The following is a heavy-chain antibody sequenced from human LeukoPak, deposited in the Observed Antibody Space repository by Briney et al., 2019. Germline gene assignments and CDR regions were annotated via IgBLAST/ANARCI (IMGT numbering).Heavy chain of an antibody. V-gene: IGHV4-59*01. D-gene: IGHD6-19*01. CDR3: ARGGQWLALYYYYGMDV. Sequence: ASETLSLTCTVSGGSISSYYWSWIRQPPGKGLEWIGYIYYSGSTNYNPSLKSRVTISVDTSKNQFSLKLSSVTAADTAVYYCARGGQWLALYYYYGMDVWGQGTTVTVSS. CDR2: IYYSGST. J-gene: IGHJ6*02. CDR1: GGSISSYY.